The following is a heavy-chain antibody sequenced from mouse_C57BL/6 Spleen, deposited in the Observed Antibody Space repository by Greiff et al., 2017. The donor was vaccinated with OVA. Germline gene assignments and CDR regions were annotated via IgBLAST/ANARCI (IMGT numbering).Heavy chain of an antibody. V-gene: IGHV1-64*01. CDR3: ARSYDYDDGLDY. CDR2: IHPNSGST. Sequence: VQLQQPGAELVKPGASVKLSCKASGYTFTSYWMHWVKQRPGQGLEWIGMIHPNSGSTNYNEKFKSKATLTVDKSSSTAYMQLSSLTSEDSAVXDGARSYDYDDGLDYWGQGTTLTVSS. D-gene: IGHD2-4*01. J-gene: IGHJ2*01. CDR1: GYTFTSYW.